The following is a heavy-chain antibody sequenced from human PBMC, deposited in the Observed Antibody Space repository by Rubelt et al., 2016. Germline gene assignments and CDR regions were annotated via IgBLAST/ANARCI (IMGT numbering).Heavy chain of an antibody. V-gene: IGHV4-39*01. D-gene: IGHD5-24*01. CDR2: IYYSGST. J-gene: IGHJ4*02. CDR1: GGSISSSSYY. Sequence: QLQLQESGPGLVKPSETLSLTCTASGGSISSSSYYWGWIRQPPGKGLEWIGSIYYSGSTYYNPSLKSRVTISVDTSKNQFSLKLSSVTAANTAVYYCASHIDGYGYYWGQGTLVTVSS. CDR3: ASHIDGYGYY.